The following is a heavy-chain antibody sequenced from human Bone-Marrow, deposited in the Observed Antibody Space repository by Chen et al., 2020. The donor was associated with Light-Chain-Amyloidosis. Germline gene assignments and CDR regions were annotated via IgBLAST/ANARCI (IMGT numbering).Heavy chain of an antibody. CDR2: IYPDDSDA. CDR3: ARRRGGYNFDY. D-gene: IGHD5-12*01. Sequence: EVQLEQSGPEVKKPGESLKISCKGSGYTFPNYWIGWVRQMPGKGLEWMGGIYPDDSDARYSPSFEGQVTISADKSITTAYLQWRSLKASDTAMYYCARRRGGYNFDYWGQGTLVTVSS. V-gene: IGHV5-51*01. CDR1: GYTFPNYW. J-gene: IGHJ4*02.